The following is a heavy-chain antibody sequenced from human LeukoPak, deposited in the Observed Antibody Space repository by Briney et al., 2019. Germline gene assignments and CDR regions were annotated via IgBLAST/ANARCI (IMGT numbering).Heavy chain of an antibody. CDR2: IYYSGST. Sequence: SETLSLTSTFSGGSISSNYWSWIRQPPGKGLKWIGYIYYSGSTNYKPSVKSRVTISVDTSKNQFSLKLSSVTAADTAVYYCARGGYYGSGNDFRFDPWGQGTLVTVSS. CDR1: GGSISSNY. D-gene: IGHD3-10*01. J-gene: IGHJ5*02. CDR3: ARGGYYGSGNDFRFDP. V-gene: IGHV4-59*01.